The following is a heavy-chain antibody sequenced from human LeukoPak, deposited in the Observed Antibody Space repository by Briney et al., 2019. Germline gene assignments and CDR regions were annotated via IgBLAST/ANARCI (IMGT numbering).Heavy chain of an antibody. Sequence: TGGSLRLSCAASGFAFSGDNMNRVRQAPGKGLEWVSFIGTSGSYIKYADSVKGRFTISRDNAKNSLYLQMNSLRAEDTAMYFCARDRAIDIRAYDIWGQGTMVTVSS. CDR3: ARDRAIDIRAYDI. CDR1: GFAFSGDN. D-gene: IGHD5-12*01. CDR2: IGTSGSYI. V-gene: IGHV3-21*01. J-gene: IGHJ3*02.